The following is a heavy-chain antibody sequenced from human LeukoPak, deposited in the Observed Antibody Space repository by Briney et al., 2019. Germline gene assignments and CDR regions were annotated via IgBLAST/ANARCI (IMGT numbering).Heavy chain of an antibody. CDR2: ISAYNGKK. D-gene: IGHD4-17*01. J-gene: IGHJ3*02. Sequence: ASVKVSCKASGYTFTSYGISWVRQPPGQGLEWMGWISAYNGKKNYAQKLQGRVTMTTDTSTSTAYMELRSLRSDDTAVYYCARARATVTTPDAFDIWGQGTMVTVSS. V-gene: IGHV1-18*01. CDR1: GYTFTSYG. CDR3: ARARATVTTPDAFDI.